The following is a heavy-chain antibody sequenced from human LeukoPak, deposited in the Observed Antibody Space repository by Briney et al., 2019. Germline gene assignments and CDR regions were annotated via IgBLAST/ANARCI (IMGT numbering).Heavy chain of an antibody. CDR1: GFTFSSYE. CDR3: ARDPGYDYVWGSYRSFGY. Sequence: GGSLRLSCAASGFTFSSYEMNWVRQAPGKGLEWVSYISSSGSTIYYADSVKGRFTISRDNAKNSLYLQMNSLRAEDTAVYYCARDPGYDYVWGSYRSFGYWGQGTLVTVSS. V-gene: IGHV3-48*03. J-gene: IGHJ4*02. D-gene: IGHD3-16*02. CDR2: ISSSGSTI.